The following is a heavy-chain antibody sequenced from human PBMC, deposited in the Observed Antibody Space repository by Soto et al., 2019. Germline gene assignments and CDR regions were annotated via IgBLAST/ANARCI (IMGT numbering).Heavy chain of an antibody. Sequence: QVQLQESGPGLVKPSETLSLTCTVSGGSISSYYWSWIRQPPGKGLERIGYIYYSGSTNYNPSLKSRVTISVDTSKNQFSLKLSSVTAADTAVYYCARGYCSSTSCYSSAFDIWGQGTMVTVSS. CDR1: GGSISSYY. V-gene: IGHV4-59*01. J-gene: IGHJ3*02. CDR3: ARGYCSSTSCYSSAFDI. D-gene: IGHD2-2*02. CDR2: IYYSGST.